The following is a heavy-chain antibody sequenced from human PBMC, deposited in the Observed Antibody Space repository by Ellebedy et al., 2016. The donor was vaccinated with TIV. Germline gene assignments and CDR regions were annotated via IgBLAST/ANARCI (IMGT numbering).Heavy chain of an antibody. V-gene: IGHV3-30-3*01. CDR2: ISNDENNQ. CDR3: ARQAQIHQWFMDY. D-gene: IGHD3-22*01. Sequence: GESLKISXATSGFTFSGYSMHWVRQAPGKGLECVAFISNDENNQYYPDSVKGRFTVSRDSSENTLFLHMNSLRADDTAVYYCARQAQIHQWFMDYWGQGTLVTVSS. CDR1: GFTFSGYS. J-gene: IGHJ4*02.